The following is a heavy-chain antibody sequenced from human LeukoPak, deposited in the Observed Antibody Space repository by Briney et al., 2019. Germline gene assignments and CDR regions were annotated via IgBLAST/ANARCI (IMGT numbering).Heavy chain of an antibody. D-gene: IGHD2-8*02. Sequence: GGSLRLSCAASGFTFSSYSMNWVRQAPGKGLQWVSSISSSGAKTYYADSVKGRVTISRDNAKNSYYLEMNSLVAEDTAVYYCARDPKLVLGGGSFDYWGQGILVTVSS. CDR1: GFTFSSYS. V-gene: IGHV3-21*01. CDR3: ARDPKLVLGGGSFDY. CDR2: ISSSGAKT. J-gene: IGHJ4*02.